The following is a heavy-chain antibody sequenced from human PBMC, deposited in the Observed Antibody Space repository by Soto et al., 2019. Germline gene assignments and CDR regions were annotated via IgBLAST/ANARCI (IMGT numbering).Heavy chain of an antibody. CDR2: INHSGST. J-gene: IGHJ4*02. V-gene: IGHV4-34*01. D-gene: IGHD6-13*01. CDR1: GGSFSGYY. CDR3: ARAIQGYSSSWYWGY. Sequence: SETLSLTCAVYGGSFSGYYWSWIRQPPGKGLEWIGEINHSGSTNYNPSLKSRVTISVDTSKNQFSLKLSSVTAADTAVYYCARAIQGYSSSWYWGYWGQGTLVTVSS.